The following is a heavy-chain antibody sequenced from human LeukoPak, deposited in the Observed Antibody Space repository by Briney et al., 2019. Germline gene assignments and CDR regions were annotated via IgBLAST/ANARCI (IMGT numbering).Heavy chain of an antibody. CDR3: ARDRVGKTYYYDSSGYYGGQHDY. D-gene: IGHD3-22*01. CDR1: GFTFSSYS. CDR2: ISSSSSYI. V-gene: IGHV3-21*01. Sequence: PGGSLRLSYAASGFTFSSYSMNWVRQAPGKGLEWVSSISSSSSYIYYADSVKGRFTISRDNAENSLYLQMNSLRAEDTAVYYCARDRVGKTYYYDSSGYYGGQHDYWGQGTLVTVSS. J-gene: IGHJ4*02.